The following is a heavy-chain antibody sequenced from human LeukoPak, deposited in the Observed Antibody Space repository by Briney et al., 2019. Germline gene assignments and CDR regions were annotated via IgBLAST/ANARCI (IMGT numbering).Heavy chain of an antibody. CDR2: INPNSGNT. CDR3: ARSRYCTTNGCNDFDI. V-gene: IGHV1-8*02. CDR1: GYTFTAYY. Sequence: ASVKVSCKASGYTFTAYYIHWVRQAPGQGLEWIGWINPNSGNTDSAQKFQGRVTMTRDTSISTAYMELSSLTSEDTAVYYCARSRYCTTNGCNDFDIWGQGTLVTVSS. D-gene: IGHD2-8*01. J-gene: IGHJ4*02.